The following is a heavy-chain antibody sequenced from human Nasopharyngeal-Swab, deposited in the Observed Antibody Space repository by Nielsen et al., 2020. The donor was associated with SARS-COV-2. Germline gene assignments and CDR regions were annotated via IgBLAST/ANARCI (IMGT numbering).Heavy chain of an antibody. CDR1: GFTFSSYA. J-gene: IGHJ4*02. V-gene: IGHV3-30-3*01. Sequence: GESLKISCAASGFTFSSYAMHWVRQAPGKGLEWVAVISYDGSNKYYADSVKGRFTISRDNSKNTLYLQMNSLRAEDTAVYYCAKDGLRFLEWLSDYWGQGTLVTVSS. CDR3: AKDGLRFLEWLSDY. CDR2: ISYDGSNK. D-gene: IGHD3-3*01.